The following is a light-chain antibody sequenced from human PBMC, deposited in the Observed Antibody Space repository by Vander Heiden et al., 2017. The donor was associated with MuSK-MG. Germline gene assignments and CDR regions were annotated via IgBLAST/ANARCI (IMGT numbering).Light chain of an antibody. V-gene: IGLV2-23*02. J-gene: IGLJ1*01. Sequence: QSALNQPASVSGSPGQSIAISCTGTSSDVGNYDLFSWYQHHPGKAPKLLISEVNKRPSGVSNRFSGSKSGNTASLTISGLRAEDEADYYCCSYAGTPYVFGTGTKVTVL. CDR2: EVN. CDR1: SSDVGNYDL. CDR3: CSYAGTPYV.